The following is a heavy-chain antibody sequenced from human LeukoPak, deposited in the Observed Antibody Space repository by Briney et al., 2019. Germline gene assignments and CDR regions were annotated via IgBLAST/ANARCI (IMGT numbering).Heavy chain of an antibody. CDR3: ARDALLSIDY. J-gene: IGHJ4*02. V-gene: IGHV4-61*02. CDR2: IYTSGST. D-gene: IGHD2-21*01. Sequence: TSETLSLTCTVSGGSISSGSYYWSWIRQPAGKGLEWIGRIYTSGSTNYNPSLKSRVTISVDTSKNQFSLKLSSVTAADTAVYYCARDALLSIDYWGQGTLVTVSS. CDR1: GGSISSGSYY.